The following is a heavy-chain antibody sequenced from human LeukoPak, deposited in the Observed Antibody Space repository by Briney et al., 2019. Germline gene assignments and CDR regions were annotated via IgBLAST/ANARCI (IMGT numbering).Heavy chain of an antibody. Sequence: GASVKVSCKASGFTFTSSAVQWVRQARGQRLEWVGWIVVGSGNTNYAQKFQERVTITRDMSTSTAYMELSSLRSEDTAVYYCAADWDIYDSSGYPGTVDYWGQGTLVTVSS. CDR3: AADWDIYDSSGYPGTVDY. CDR2: IVVGSGNT. V-gene: IGHV1-58*01. CDR1: GFTFTSSA. J-gene: IGHJ4*02. D-gene: IGHD3-22*01.